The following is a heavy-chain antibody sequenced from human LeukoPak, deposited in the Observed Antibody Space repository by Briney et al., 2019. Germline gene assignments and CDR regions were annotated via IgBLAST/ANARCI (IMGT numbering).Heavy chain of an antibody. J-gene: IGHJ4*02. D-gene: IGHD3-22*01. CDR3: ARGVSMVSSGYYC. CDR2: INPNSGGT. Sequence: GASVKVSCKASGYTFTAYYLHWVRQAPGQGLEWMGWINPNSGGTNYAQKFQGRVTMTRDTSISTAYMELSRLRSDDTAVYYCARGVSMVSSGYYCWGQGTLVTVSS. V-gene: IGHV1-2*02. CDR1: GYTFTAYY.